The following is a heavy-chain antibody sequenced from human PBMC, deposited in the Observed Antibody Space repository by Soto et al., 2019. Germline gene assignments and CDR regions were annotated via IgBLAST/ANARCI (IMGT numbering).Heavy chain of an antibody. J-gene: IGHJ6*02. V-gene: IGHV3-66*01. CDR3: ARDRGWQRGDGMDV. CDR1: GFTVSTNY. Sequence: EVQLVESGGGLVQPGGSLRLSCAASGFTVSTNYMSWVRQAPGKGLEWVSVLYSGGSTDYADSVKGRFTISRDNSKNTPYLQMNSLRAEDTAVYYCARDRGWQRGDGMDVWGQGTTVTVSS. CDR2: LYSGGST. D-gene: IGHD3-10*01.